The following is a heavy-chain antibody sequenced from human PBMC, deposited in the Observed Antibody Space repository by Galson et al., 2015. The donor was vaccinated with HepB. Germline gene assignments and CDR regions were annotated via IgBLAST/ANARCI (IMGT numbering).Heavy chain of an antibody. CDR2: IIPIFGTA. V-gene: IGHV1-69*13. CDR3: ARDHPDYYYDSSGYKEPTYYYYYYMDV. CDR1: GGTFSSYA. Sequence: SVKVSCKASGGTFSSYAISWVRQAPGQGLEWMGGIIPIFGTANYAQKFQGRVTITADESTSTAYMELSSLRSEDTAVYYCARDHPDYYYDSSGYKEPTYYYYYYMDVWGKGTTVTVSS. D-gene: IGHD3-22*01. J-gene: IGHJ6*03.